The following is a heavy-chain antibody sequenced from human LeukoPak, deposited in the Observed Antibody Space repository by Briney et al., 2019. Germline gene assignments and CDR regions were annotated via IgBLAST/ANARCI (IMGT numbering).Heavy chain of an antibody. CDR3: AKVTDSSDYFPSDY. CDR2: IWYDGSNK. D-gene: IGHD3-22*01. Sequence: GGSLRLSCAASGFTFSRHAMHWVRQAPGKGLEWVAVIWYDGSNKYYADSVKGRSTISRDNSNNTLYLQLNSLRADDTAVYYCAKVTDSSDYFPSDYWGQGTLVTVSS. J-gene: IGHJ4*02. V-gene: IGHV3-33*06. CDR1: GFTFSRHA.